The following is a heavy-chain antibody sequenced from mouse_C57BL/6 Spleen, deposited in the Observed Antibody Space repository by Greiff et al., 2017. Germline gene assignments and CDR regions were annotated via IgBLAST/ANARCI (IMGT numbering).Heavy chain of an antibody. V-gene: IGHV1-22*01. CDR2: INPNNGGT. Sequence: VQLQQSGPELVKPGASVKMSCKASGYTFTDSNMHWVKPSHGKSLEWIGYINPNNGGTSYNQKFKGKATLTVNKSSSTAYMALRSLTSEVSAVYYCARSTGDFDYWGQGTTLTVSS. CDR1: GYTFTDSN. CDR3: ARSTGDFDY. J-gene: IGHJ2*01.